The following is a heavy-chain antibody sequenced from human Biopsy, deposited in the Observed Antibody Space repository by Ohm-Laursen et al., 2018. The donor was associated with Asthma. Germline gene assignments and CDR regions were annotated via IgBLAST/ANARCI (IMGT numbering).Heavy chain of an antibody. Sequence: SLRLSCTASGFTFGNFAMSWVRQAPGKGLEWVSSITGSGGFTYYADSVKGRFTVSRDYSKNTLYLQMHSLRAEDTAVYYCARGDSSNWSHYYFDYWGQGTLVTVSS. CDR1: GFTFGNFA. D-gene: IGHD3-22*01. V-gene: IGHV3-23*01. J-gene: IGHJ4*02. CDR2: ITGSGGFT. CDR3: ARGDSSNWSHYYFDY.